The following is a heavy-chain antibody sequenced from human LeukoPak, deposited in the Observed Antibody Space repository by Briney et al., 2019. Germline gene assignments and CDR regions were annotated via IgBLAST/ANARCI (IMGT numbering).Heavy chain of an antibody. V-gene: IGHV4-34*01. CDR1: GGSFSGYY. Sequence: SETLSLTCAVYGGSFSGYYWSWTRQPPGKGLEWIGEINHSGSTNYNPSLKSRVTISVDTSKNQFSLKLSSVTAADTAVYYCARRWELGYYYYGMDVWGQGTTVTVSS. CDR2: INHSGST. D-gene: IGHD1-26*01. J-gene: IGHJ6*02. CDR3: ARRWELGYYYYGMDV.